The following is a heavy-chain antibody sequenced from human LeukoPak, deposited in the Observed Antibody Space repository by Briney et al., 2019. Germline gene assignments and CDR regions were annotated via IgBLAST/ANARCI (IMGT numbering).Heavy chain of an antibody. V-gene: IGHV1-69*06. Sequence: SVKVSCKASGYTLTDYYIHWVRQAPGQGLEWMGGIIPIFGTANYAQKFQGRVTITADKSTSTAYMELSSLRSEDTAVYYCARSPHILTGENFDYWGQGTLLTVSS. CDR2: IIPIFGTA. CDR3: ARSPHILTGENFDY. D-gene: IGHD3-9*01. J-gene: IGHJ4*02. CDR1: GYTLTDYY.